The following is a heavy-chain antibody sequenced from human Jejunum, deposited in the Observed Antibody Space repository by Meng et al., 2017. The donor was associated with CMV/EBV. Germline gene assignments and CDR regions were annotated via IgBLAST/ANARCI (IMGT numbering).Heavy chain of an antibody. Sequence: SQDTFIDYYMHWVRRAPGQGLEWIGVFDPSGAYKRYAQQLHDRVSMTRDTSTSTVYLELTSLTSDDTAVYYCATAIFMVRGVSDYFDNWGQGTLVTVSS. V-gene: IGHV1-46*01. D-gene: IGHD3-10*01. J-gene: IGHJ4*02. CDR1: QDTFIDYY. CDR3: ATAIFMVRGVSDYFDN. CDR2: FDPSGAYK.